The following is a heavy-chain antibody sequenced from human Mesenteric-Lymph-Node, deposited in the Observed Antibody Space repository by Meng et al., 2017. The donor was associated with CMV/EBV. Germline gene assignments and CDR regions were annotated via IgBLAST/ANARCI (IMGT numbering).Heavy chain of an antibody. D-gene: IGHD1-7*01. J-gene: IGHJ5*02. CDR2: MDQTGSA. Sequence: SGVSNKKDNGWSWVRQTPGKGLEWIAEMDQTGSANYNPSLKSRVTISLDKSKNHFSLRLTSVTAADTAIYYCARHNWDYVGNWFDPWGPGTLVTVSS. CDR1: GVSNKKDNG. V-gene: IGHV4-4*02. CDR3: ARHNWDYVGNWFDP.